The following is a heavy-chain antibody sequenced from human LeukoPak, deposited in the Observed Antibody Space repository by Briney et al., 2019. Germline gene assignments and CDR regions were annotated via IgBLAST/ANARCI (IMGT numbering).Heavy chain of an antibody. CDR2: IYTSGST. D-gene: IGHD2-2*01. CDR3: ARDRFVVVPAATTNWFDP. V-gene: IGHV4-4*07. Sequence: SSETLSLTCTVSGDSISSFYWTWIRQPAGKGLEWIGRIYTSGSTNYNPSLKSRVTMSVDTSKNQFSLKLSSVTAADTAVYYCARDRFVVVPAATTNWFDPWGQGTLVTVSS. CDR1: GDSISSFY. J-gene: IGHJ5*02.